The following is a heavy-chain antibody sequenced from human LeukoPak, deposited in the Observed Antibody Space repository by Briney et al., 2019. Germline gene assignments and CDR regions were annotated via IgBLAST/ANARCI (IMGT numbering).Heavy chain of an antibody. CDR3: ARDGTRYYYGSGSYSRPINWFDP. V-gene: IGHV3-23*01. CDR2: ISGSGDKT. D-gene: IGHD3-10*01. Sequence: GGSLRLSCAASGFTFSSYAMSWVRQAPGKGLEWVSAISGSGDKTHYADSVKGRFTISRDNSKNTLYLQMNSLRAEDTAVYYCARDGTRYYYGSGSYSRPINWFDPWGQGTLVTVSS. J-gene: IGHJ5*02. CDR1: GFTFSSYA.